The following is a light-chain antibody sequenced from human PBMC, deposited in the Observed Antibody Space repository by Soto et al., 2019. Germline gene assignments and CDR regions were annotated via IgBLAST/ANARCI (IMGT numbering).Light chain of an antibody. CDR2: AAS. CDR3: QQYISAPQT. J-gene: IGKJ1*01. Sequence: DIQRTQSPSSLSASVGDRVTITCRASQGISNYLAWYQQKPGKVPKLLIYAASTLQSGVPSRFSGSGSGTDFTLPISSLQPEDVATYYCQQYISAPQTFGRGPKVEIK. V-gene: IGKV1-27*01. CDR1: QGISNY.